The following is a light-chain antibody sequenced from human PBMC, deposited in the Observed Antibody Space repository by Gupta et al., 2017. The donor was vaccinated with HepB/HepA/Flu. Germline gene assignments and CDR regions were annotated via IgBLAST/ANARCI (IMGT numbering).Light chain of an antibody. V-gene: IGKV3-15*01. Sequence: IVITQSPATLSVSPGERSTLSCRASQSVSRNLAWYQQKPGQAPGLLIYGASTRATGLPARFSGSGYGTEFTLTISSRQSEDFAVYYCLHDTDWPYTFGQGTKLEIK. J-gene: IGKJ2*01. CDR3: LHDTDWPYT. CDR2: GAS. CDR1: QSVSRN.